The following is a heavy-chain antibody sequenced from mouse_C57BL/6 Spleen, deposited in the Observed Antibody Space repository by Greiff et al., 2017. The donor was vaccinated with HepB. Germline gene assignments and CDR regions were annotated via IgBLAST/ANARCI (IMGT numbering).Heavy chain of an antibody. CDR1: GFNIKDYY. Sequence: VQLQQSGAELVKPGASVKLSCTASGFNIKDYYMHWVKQRTEQGLEWIGRIDPEDGDTKYAPKFQGKATITADTSSNTAYLQLSSLTSEDTAVYYCARWWYPLYAMDYWGQGTSVTVSS. CDR3: ARWWYPLYAMDY. J-gene: IGHJ4*01. V-gene: IGHV14-2*01. D-gene: IGHD1-1*02. CDR2: IDPEDGDT.